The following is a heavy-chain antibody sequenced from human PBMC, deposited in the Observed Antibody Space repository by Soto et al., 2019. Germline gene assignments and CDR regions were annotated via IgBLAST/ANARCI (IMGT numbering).Heavy chain of an antibody. V-gene: IGHV3-33*01. CDR2: IWYDGNNK. J-gene: IGHJ4*02. Sequence: QVQLVESGGGVVQPGRSLRLSCAASGFTFSNYGMHWVRQAPGKGLEWVAVIWYDGNNKYYADSVKGRFSISRDNSRNTRDLQLNSLRVEDTAVYYCARGSLLVSSGWNYFDFWGQGTLVTVSP. CDR3: ARGSLLVSSGWNYFDF. CDR1: GFTFSNYG. D-gene: IGHD6-19*01.